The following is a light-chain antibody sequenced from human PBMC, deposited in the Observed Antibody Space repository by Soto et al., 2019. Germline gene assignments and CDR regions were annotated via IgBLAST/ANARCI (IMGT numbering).Light chain of an antibody. CDR1: QSVGSN. Sequence: EIVLTQSPATLSLSPGERATLSCRASQSVGSNLAWYQQKPGLAPRVLIYDASTRATVIPARFSGSGSGTEFTLTISSLQSEDFAVYYCQQYDDWPLTFGGGIKVEIK. CDR2: DAS. V-gene: IGKV3-15*01. CDR3: QQYDDWPLT. J-gene: IGKJ4*01.